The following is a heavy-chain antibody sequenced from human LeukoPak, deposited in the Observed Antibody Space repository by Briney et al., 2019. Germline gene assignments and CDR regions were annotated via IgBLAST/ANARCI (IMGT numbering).Heavy chain of an antibody. Sequence: SVKVSCKASGGTFSRYAISWVRQAPGQGLEWMGRIIPILGIANYAQQFQGRVTITADKSTSTAYMELSSLRSEDTAVYYCARDKWGDYYDSSGYIPVDYWGQGTLVTVSS. CDR3: ARDKWGDYYDSSGYIPVDY. CDR2: IIPILGIA. J-gene: IGHJ4*02. V-gene: IGHV1-69*04. CDR1: GGTFSRYA. D-gene: IGHD3-22*01.